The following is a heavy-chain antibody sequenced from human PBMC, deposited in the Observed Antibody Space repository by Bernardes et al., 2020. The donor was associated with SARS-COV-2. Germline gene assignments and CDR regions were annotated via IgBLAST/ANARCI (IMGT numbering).Heavy chain of an antibody. CDR2: IGTGGGT. CDR1: GFTFSSYA. CDR3: VNWFDP. V-gene: IGHV3-23*01. Sequence: GGSLRLSCAGSGFTFSSYAMHWVRQAPGKGLEWVSAIGTGGGTYYADSVKGRFTISRDNSKNTLYLQMNSLRAEDTAVYYCVNWFDPWGQGTLVTVSS. J-gene: IGHJ5*02.